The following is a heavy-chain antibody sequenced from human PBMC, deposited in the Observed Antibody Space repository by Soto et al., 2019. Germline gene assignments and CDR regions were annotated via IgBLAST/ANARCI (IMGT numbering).Heavy chain of an antibody. CDR1: GYTFATYW. Sequence: EVQLVQSGAEVTKTGESLKISCKASGYTFATYWIGWVRQLPGKGLEWIGIIYPGDSETRYNPPFEDQVTMSADRSTNTAYLQWSSVKASDTAIYFCARVRPTPTSGGNGDYWGPGTLVTVSS. V-gene: IGHV5-51*01. J-gene: IGHJ4*02. CDR2: IYPGDSET. CDR3: ARVRPTPTSGGNGDY. D-gene: IGHD1-1*01.